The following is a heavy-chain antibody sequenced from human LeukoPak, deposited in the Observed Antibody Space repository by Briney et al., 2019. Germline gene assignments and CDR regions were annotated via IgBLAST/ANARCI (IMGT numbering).Heavy chain of an antibody. CDR2: IGISSGNT. V-gene: IGHV3-48*04. CDR1: GFPFNDYS. D-gene: IGHD1-1*01. J-gene: IGHJ4*02. Sequence: GGSLRLSCTASGFPFNDYSMNWVRQAPGKGLGWISYIGISSGNTKYADSVRGRLTISADNAKNSLYPQMNSLRVEDTAVYYCARDHNYAFDNWGQGTLVSVSS. CDR3: ARDHNYAFDN.